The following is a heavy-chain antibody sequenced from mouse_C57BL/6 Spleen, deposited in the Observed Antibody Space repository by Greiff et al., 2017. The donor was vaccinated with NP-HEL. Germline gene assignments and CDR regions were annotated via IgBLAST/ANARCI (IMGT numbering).Heavy chain of an antibody. D-gene: IGHD5-1*01. V-gene: IGHV1-69*01. J-gene: IGHJ2*01. Sequence: QVQLQQPGAELVMPGASVKLSCKASGYTFTSYWMHWVKQRPGQGLEWIGEIDPSDSYTNYNQKFKGKSTLTEDKSSSTAYMQLSSLTSEDSAVYYCARGVPFDYWGQGTTLTVSS. CDR2: IDPSDSYT. CDR1: GYTFTSYW. CDR3: ARGVPFDY.